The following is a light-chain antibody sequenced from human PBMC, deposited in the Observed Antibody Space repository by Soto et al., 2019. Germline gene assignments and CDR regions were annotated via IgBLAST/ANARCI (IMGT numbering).Light chain of an antibody. CDR2: DVN. V-gene: IGLV2-14*03. Sequence: QSALTQPASVSGSPGQSITISCTGTSSDVGGYDYVSWYQHHPGKAPKLMIYDVNIRPSGVSNRFSGSKSGNTASLTISGLQAEDGADYYCSSYTSSSTVVFGGGTKLTVL. CDR1: SSDVGGYDY. CDR3: SSYTSSSTVV. J-gene: IGLJ2*01.